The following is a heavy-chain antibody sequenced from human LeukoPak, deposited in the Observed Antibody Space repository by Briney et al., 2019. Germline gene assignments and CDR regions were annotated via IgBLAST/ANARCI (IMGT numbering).Heavy chain of an antibody. Sequence: EASVKVSCKASGYTFTGYYMHWVRQAPGQGLEWMGWINPNSGGTNYAQKFQGRVTMTRDTSISTAYMELSRLRSDDTAVYYCARDIVENYYYYMDVWGKGTTVTISS. J-gene: IGHJ6*03. D-gene: IGHD2-21*01. V-gene: IGHV1-2*02. CDR3: ARDIVENYYYYMDV. CDR1: GYTFTGYY. CDR2: INPNSGGT.